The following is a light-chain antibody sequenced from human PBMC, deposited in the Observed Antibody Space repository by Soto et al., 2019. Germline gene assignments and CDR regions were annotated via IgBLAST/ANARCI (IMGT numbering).Light chain of an antibody. CDR1: QSVSSN. CDR2: GAS. Sequence: ERVMTQSPATLSVSPGERATLSCRASQSVSSNLGWYQQKPGQAPRLLIYGASTRATSIPARFSGSGSGTEFTLTISSLHSEDSAVYYCQQYNNWPLTFGGGTKVEIK. J-gene: IGKJ4*01. V-gene: IGKV3-15*01. CDR3: QQYNNWPLT.